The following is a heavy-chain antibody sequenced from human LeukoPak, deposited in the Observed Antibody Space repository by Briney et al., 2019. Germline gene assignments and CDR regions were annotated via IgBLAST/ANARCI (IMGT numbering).Heavy chain of an antibody. CDR1: GFNFNTYG. Sequence: PGGSLRLSCTASGFNFNTYGMHWVRQAPGKGLEWVANIKQDGSEKHYVDSVKGRFTISRDNSKNTLYLQMNSLRAEDTAVYYCAREGWLFHPRYYYGMDVWGQGTTVTVSS. CDR2: IKQDGSEK. D-gene: IGHD3-22*01. CDR3: AREGWLFHPRYYYGMDV. V-gene: IGHV3-7*01. J-gene: IGHJ6*02.